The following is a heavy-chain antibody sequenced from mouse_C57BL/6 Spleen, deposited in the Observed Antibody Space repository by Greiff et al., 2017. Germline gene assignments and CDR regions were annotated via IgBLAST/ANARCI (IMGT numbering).Heavy chain of an antibody. CDR2: IYPGSGNT. J-gene: IGHJ1*03. Sequence: QVQLQQSGAELARPGASVKLSCKASGYTFTSYGISWVKQRTGQGLEWIGEIYPGSGNTYYHEKFKGKATLTADKSSSTAYMELRRLTSEDSAVYFCYSFSNSWWFDVWGTGTTVTVSA. D-gene: IGHD2-12*01. CDR1: GYTFTSYG. CDR3: YSFSNSWWFDV. V-gene: IGHV1-81*01.